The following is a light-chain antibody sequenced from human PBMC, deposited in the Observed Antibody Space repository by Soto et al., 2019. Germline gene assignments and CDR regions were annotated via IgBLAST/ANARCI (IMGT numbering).Light chain of an antibody. CDR3: QEYNSYSSIT. V-gene: IGKV1-5*03. CDR1: QSINTW. Sequence: DVQMTQSPPTLSASVGDRVTITCRASQSINTWLVWYQQKPGKAPNLLIYRASTLQTGDPTRFSGSGSGTEFTLTISSLQPDDFATYYCQEYNSYSSITFGQGTRLEIK. CDR2: RAS. J-gene: IGKJ5*01.